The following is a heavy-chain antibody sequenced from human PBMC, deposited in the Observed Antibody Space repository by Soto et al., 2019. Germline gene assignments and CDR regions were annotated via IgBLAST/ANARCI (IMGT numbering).Heavy chain of an antibody. CDR2: ISGSGGST. Sequence: PGGSLRLCCAASGFTFSSYAMSWVRQAPGKGMDWVSAISGSGGSTYYADSVKGRFTISRGNSKNTLYLQMNSLRAEDTAVYYCAKGSYFGGDRYFGLVPFDYWGQRTLVTGSS. D-gene: IGHD2-21*02. CDR3: AKGSYFGGDRYFGLVPFDY. CDR1: GFTFSSYA. J-gene: IGHJ4*02. V-gene: IGHV3-23*01.